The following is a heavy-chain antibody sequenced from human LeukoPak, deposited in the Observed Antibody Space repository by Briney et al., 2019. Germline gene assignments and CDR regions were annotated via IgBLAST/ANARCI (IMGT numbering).Heavy chain of an antibody. V-gene: IGHV5-51*01. CDR3: ARTTDIDYGDFEY. D-gene: IGHD4-17*01. CDR1: GYSFTSYW. CDR2: IYPGDSDT. Sequence: GESLKISCKGSGYSFTSYWIGWVRQMPGKGLEWMGIIYPGDSDTRYSPSFQGQVTISADKSISSAYLQWSSLKASDTAMYYCARTTDIDYGDFEYWGQGTLVTVSS. J-gene: IGHJ4*02.